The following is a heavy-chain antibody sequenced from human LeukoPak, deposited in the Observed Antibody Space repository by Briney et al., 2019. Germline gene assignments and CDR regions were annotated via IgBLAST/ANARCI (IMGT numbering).Heavy chain of an antibody. Sequence: PGGSLRLSCAASGFTFDDYAMHWVRQAPGKGLEWVSAISGSSGHTYYADSVKGRFTISRDNSKNTLYLQMNSLRAEDTAVYYCAKVGFSEMEWLLYSDHWGQGTLVTVSS. CDR3: AKVGFSEMEWLLYSDH. CDR2: ISGSSGHT. J-gene: IGHJ4*02. CDR1: GFTFDDYA. D-gene: IGHD3-3*01. V-gene: IGHV3-23*01.